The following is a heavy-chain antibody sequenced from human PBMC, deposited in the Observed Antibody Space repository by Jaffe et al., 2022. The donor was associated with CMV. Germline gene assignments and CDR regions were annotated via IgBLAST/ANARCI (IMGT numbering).Heavy chain of an antibody. V-gene: IGHV3-48*02. J-gene: IGHJ4*02. D-gene: IGHD6-19*01. CDR3: ARDWKPYSGGWFD. Sequence: EVQLVESGGGLVQPGGSLRLSCAASGFTLSDYSMNWVRQSPRKGLEWISYISSRSSAIFYADSVKGRFTISRDNGKNSLYLQMNSLRDEDTAVYYCARDWKPYSGGWFDWGQGTRVTVSS. CDR1: GFTLSDYS. CDR2: ISSRSSAI.